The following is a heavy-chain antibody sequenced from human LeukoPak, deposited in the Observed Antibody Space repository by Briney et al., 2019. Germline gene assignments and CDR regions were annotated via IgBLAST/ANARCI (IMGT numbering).Heavy chain of an antibody. CDR1: GFSFNNYE. J-gene: IGHJ4*02. CDR2: ISSSGSFI. Sequence: PGGSLRLSCSASGFSFNNYEMNWVRQAPGKGLEWISYISSSGSFIYYADSVKGRFTISRDNAKNSLYLQMNSLRAEDTAVYYCARDRSYGRRNYFDYWGQRTLVTVSS. CDR3: ARDRSYGRRNYFDY. V-gene: IGHV3-48*03. D-gene: IGHD5-18*01.